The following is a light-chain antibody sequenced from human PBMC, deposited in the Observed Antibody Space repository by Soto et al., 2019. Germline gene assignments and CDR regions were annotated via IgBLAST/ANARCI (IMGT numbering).Light chain of an antibody. J-gene: IGKJ1*01. CDR3: QQYGSSVT. CDR1: QSVNIH. CDR2: DAC. Sequence: ELLMTQSPSTLSVYPGERATHSCRARQSVNIHVAWYQQKAGQPPRLLIYDACNRATGIPDRCSGSGSGTVFTLTISRLEPEDFAEYYCQQYGSSVTFGQGTKVDIK. V-gene: IGKV3-20*01.